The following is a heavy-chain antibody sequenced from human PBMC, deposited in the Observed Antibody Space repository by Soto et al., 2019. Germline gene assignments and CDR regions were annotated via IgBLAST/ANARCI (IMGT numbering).Heavy chain of an antibody. CDR1: GYTFINYH. D-gene: IGHD5-12*01. Sequence: QVQLVQSGGEVKKPGASVTVSCKASGYTFINYHITWVRQAPGQGLEWMAWINTYNGMTDYAQRFQGRVTMTRDTSTRTAYMERRNLGSDDTAVYFCAKSPRDEMATDWGQGTLVTVSS. J-gene: IGHJ4*02. CDR2: INTYNGMT. V-gene: IGHV1-18*01. CDR3: AKSPRDEMATD.